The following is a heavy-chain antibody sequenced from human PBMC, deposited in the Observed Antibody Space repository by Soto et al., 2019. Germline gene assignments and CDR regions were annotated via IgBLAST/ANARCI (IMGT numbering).Heavy chain of an antibody. V-gene: IGHV3-30*03. D-gene: IGHD6-19*01. Sequence: QVQLVESGGGVVQPGRSLSLSCAASGFTFSSYGMHWVRQAPGKGLEWVAVISYDGSDEYFADSVNGRFTISRDNSENTLYLQMNYLRGEDTAVYYCARVSLRAGALDYWGHRTLFTVSS. J-gene: IGHJ4*01. CDR2: ISYDGSDE. CDR1: GFTFSSYG. CDR3: ARVSLRAGALDY.